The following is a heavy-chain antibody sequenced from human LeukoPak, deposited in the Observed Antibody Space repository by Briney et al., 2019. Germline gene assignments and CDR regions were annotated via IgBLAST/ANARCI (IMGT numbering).Heavy chain of an antibody. CDR1: GGSISSSSYY. V-gene: IGHV4-39*07. Sequence: PSETLSLTCTVSGGSISSSSYYWGWIRQPPGKGLEWIGGIYYSGSTYYNPSLKSRVTISVDTSKNQFSLKLSSVTAADTAVYYCARDYTSSSLPSFQHWGQGTLVTVSS. CDR2: IYYSGST. J-gene: IGHJ1*01. D-gene: IGHD6-13*01. CDR3: ARDYTSSSLPSFQH.